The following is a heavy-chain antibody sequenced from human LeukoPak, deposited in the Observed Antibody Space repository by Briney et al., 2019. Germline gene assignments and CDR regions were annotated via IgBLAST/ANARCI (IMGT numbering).Heavy chain of an antibody. D-gene: IGHD4-17*01. J-gene: IGHJ4*02. CDR1: GGTFSSYA. CDR3: ARGGYGDFQNPDY. CDR2: IIPIFGRA. Sequence: SVKVSCKASGGTFSSYAISWVRQAPGQGLEWMGGIIPIFGRANYAQKFQGRVTITADESTSTAYMELSSLRSEDTAVYYCARGGYGDFQNPDYWGQGTLVTVSS. V-gene: IGHV1-69*13.